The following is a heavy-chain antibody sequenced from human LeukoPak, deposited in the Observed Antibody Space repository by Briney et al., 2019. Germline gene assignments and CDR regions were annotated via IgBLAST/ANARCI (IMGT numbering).Heavy chain of an antibody. Sequence: ASVKVSCKASGGTFSCYAISWVRQAPGQGLEWMGGIIPIFGTANYAQKFQGRVTITADESTSTAYMELSSLRSEDTAVYYCARDGSLYPYYYYMDVWGKGTTVTISS. CDR1: GGTFSCYA. V-gene: IGHV1-69*13. CDR3: ARDGSLYPYYYYMDV. J-gene: IGHJ6*03. D-gene: IGHD2-15*01. CDR2: IIPIFGTA.